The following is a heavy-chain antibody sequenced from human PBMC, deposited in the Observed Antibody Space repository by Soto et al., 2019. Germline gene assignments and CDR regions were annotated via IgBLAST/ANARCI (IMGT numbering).Heavy chain of an antibody. Sequence: PVGSLRLSCASSVFTFSNYTLNCVRHSPGKWLEWVSIISRTSNHIYYADSVKGRFTVSRDNAENSLYLQMNSLRAEDTAVYYCAKDRGSGRPVSGGMEVWGQGTTVNVSS. J-gene: IGHJ6*01. CDR3: AKDRGSGRPVSGGMEV. V-gene: IGHV3-21*01. CDR2: ISRTSNHI. CDR1: VFTFSNYT. D-gene: IGHD3-10*01.